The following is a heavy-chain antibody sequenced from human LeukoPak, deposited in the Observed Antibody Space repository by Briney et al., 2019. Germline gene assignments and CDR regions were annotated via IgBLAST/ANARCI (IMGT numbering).Heavy chain of an antibody. D-gene: IGHD6-13*01. CDR1: GFTFSSYI. V-gene: IGHV3-21*01. CDR3: ARAPGYSSTNYFFDY. CDR2: ISSSSTYV. J-gene: IGHJ4*02. Sequence: GGSLRLSRAASGFTFSSYIMNWVRQAPGKGLEWVSSISSSSTYVYYADSVKGRFTISRDDAKNSLYLQMNSLRAEDTAVYYCARAPGYSSTNYFFDYWGQGILVTVSS.